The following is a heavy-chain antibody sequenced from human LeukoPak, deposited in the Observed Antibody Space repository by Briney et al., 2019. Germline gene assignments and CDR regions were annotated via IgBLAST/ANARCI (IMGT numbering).Heavy chain of an antibody. CDR2: ISSSSSYI. CDR3: ARGLGGIAVAGIDY. D-gene: IGHD6-19*01. J-gene: IGHJ4*02. V-gene: IGHV3-21*01. CDR1: GFTFSSYS. Sequence: GGSLRLSCAASGFTFSSYSMNWVRQAPGRGLEWVSSISSSSSYIYYADSVKGRFTISRDNAKNSLYLQMNSLRAEDTAAYYCARGLGGIAVAGIDYWGQGTLVTVSS.